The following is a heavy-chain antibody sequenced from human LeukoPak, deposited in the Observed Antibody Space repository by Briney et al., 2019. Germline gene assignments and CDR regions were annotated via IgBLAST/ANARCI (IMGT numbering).Heavy chain of an antibody. Sequence: GGSLRLSCAASGFTFSSYAMSWVRQAPGKGLGWVSAISGSGGSTYYADSVKGRFTISRDNSKNTLYLQMNSLRAEDTAVYYCAKDMKVVVLAAIGYWGQGTLVTVSS. V-gene: IGHV3-23*01. CDR2: ISGSGGST. CDR1: GFTFSSYA. D-gene: IGHD2-2*02. CDR3: AKDMKVVVLAAIGY. J-gene: IGHJ4*02.